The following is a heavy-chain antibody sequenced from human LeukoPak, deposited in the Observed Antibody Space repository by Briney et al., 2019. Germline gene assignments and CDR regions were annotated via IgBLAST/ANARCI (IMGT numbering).Heavy chain of an antibody. CDR2: ISGDGDST. CDR3: ARHINFDY. CDR1: GFYFDDYV. D-gene: IGHD2-21*01. Sequence: GGSLRLSCAASGFYFDDYVLHWVRQAPGKGLEWVSLISGDGDSTFYADSVKGRFTISRDNSENSLYLEMNSLRTEDTALYYCARHINFDYWGQGALVTVSS. V-gene: IGHV3-43*02. J-gene: IGHJ4*02.